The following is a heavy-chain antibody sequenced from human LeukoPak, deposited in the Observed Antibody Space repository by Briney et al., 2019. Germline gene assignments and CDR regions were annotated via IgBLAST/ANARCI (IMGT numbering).Heavy chain of an antibody. J-gene: IGHJ2*01. D-gene: IGHD5-18*01. V-gene: IGHV3-48*02. CDR2: ISSSGSTI. Sequence: QPGRSLRLSCAASGFTFSSYGMHWVRQAPGKGLEWVSYISSSGSTIYYADAVKGRFTISRDNAKNSLYLQMSSLRDEDTAVYYCATVAMEDWYFDLWGRGTLVTVSS. CDR1: GFTFSSYG. CDR3: ATVAMEDWYFDL.